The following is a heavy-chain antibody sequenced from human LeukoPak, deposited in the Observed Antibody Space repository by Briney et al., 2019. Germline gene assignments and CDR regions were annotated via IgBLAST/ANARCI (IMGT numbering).Heavy chain of an antibody. J-gene: IGHJ3*02. CDR2: INPNSGDT. Sequence: GASVKVSCKASGYTFTGYYIHWVRQAPGQGLEWMGWINPNSGDTNYAQKFQGRVTMTRDTSISTAYMELSRLRSDVTAVYYCARRGYYYDSSGRPADAFDIWGQGTMVTVSS. CDR3: ARRGYYYDSSGRPADAFDI. CDR1: GYTFTGYY. D-gene: IGHD3-22*01. V-gene: IGHV1-2*02.